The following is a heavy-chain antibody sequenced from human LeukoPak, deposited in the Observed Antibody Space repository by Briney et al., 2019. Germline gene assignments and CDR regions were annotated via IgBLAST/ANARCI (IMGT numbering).Heavy chain of an antibody. CDR3: AKLRWRKGDRRSFDF. V-gene: IGHV5-51*01. D-gene: IGHD4-23*01. CDR1: GYSFTTYW. CDR2: IYTMDSDT. J-gene: IGHJ4*02. Sequence: GESLKISWKGSGYSFTTYWIGWVRQMPGKGLEWMGIIYTMDSDTKYRPSFQEQVTISADRSISAAYLQWTSVKASDTAMYYCAKLRWRKGDRRSFDFWGQGTLVTVSS.